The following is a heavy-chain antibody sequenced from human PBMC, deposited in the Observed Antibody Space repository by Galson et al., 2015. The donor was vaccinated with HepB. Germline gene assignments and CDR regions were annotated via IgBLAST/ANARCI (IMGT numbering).Heavy chain of an antibody. CDR2: IIPIFGTA. D-gene: IGHD3-10*01. Sequence: SVKVSCKASGGTFSSYAISWVRQAPGQGLEWMGGIIPIFGTANYAQKFQGRVTITADESTSTAYMELSRLRSDDTAVYYCARVRAGWFGELGPFDPWGQGTLVTVSS. J-gene: IGHJ5*02. CDR3: ARVRAGWFGELGPFDP. CDR1: GGTFSSYA. V-gene: IGHV1-69*13.